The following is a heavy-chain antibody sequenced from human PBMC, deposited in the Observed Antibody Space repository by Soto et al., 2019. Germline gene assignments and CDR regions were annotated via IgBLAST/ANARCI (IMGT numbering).Heavy chain of an antibody. CDR2: INPNSGGT. Sequence: ASVKVSCKASGYTFTGYYMHWVRQAPGQGLEWMGWINPNSGGTNYAQKFQGWVTMTRDTSISTAYMELSRLRSDDTAVYYCARDARDIVVVPAASFVYYYYMDVWGKGTTVTVSS. D-gene: IGHD2-2*01. V-gene: IGHV1-2*04. CDR1: GYTFTGYY. J-gene: IGHJ6*03. CDR3: ARDARDIVVVPAASFVYYYYMDV.